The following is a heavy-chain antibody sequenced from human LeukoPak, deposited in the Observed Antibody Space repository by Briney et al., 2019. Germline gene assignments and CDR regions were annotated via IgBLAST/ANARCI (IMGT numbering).Heavy chain of an antibody. CDR2: ISAYNGNT. CDR1: GCTFTSYG. D-gene: IGHD3-3*01. CDR3: ARDQSYDFWSGYYTGISNWFDP. V-gene: IGHV1-18*01. Sequence: GASVKVSCKASGCTFTSYGISWVRQAPGQGLEWMGWISAYNGNTNYAQKLQGRVTMTTDTSTSTAYMELRSLRSDDTAVYYCARDQSYDFWSGYYTGISNWFDPWGQGTLVTVSS. J-gene: IGHJ5*02.